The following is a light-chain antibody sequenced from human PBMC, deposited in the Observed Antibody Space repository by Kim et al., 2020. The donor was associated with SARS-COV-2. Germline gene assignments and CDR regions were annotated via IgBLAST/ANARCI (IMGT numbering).Light chain of an antibody. CDR1: QGVKKN. J-gene: IGKJ2*01. V-gene: IGKV3D-15*01. CDR2: GAS. CDR3: HQYDNWPPFT. Sequence: SPGARATLSCRASQGVKKNIAWYQQRPGQGPRLLIYGASTRATGIPARFSGSGSGTEFTLTITSLQSEDFAVYYCHQYDNWPPFTFGPGTKLEI.